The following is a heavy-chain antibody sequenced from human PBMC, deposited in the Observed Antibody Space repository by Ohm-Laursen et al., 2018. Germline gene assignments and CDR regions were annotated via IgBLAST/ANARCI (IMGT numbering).Heavy chain of an antibody. Sequence: SVKVSCKASGYTFTGYYMHWVRQAPGQGLEWMGWINPNSGGTNYAQKFQGRVTMTRDTSISTAYMELSRLRSEDTAVYYCARGSRYSGYDYPDYWGQGTLVTVSS. V-gene: IGHV1-2*02. D-gene: IGHD5-12*01. CDR1: GYTFTGYY. CDR2: INPNSGGT. CDR3: ARGSRYSGYDYPDY. J-gene: IGHJ4*02.